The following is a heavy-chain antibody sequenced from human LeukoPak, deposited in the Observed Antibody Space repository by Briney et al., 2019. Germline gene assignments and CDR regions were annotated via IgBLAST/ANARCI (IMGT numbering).Heavy chain of an antibody. Sequence: GVSVTLYCAACGFSFSNHGIHWLHQAPGKGLVGVSLIRYGGSNKYYADSVKGRFTISRDDSKNTVYLQMHSLRAEDTSVYYCVRVDEYCSAGCTSHSYSYVLDVWGQGTTVTVSS. V-gene: IGHV3-33*01. J-gene: IGHJ6*02. D-gene: IGHD2-15*01. CDR3: VRVDEYCSAGCTSHSYSYVLDV. CDR2: IRYGGSNK. CDR1: GFSFSNHG.